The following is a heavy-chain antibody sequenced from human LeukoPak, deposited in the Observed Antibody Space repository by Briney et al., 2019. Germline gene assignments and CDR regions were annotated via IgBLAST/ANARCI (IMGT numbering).Heavy chain of an antibody. D-gene: IGHD2-21*02. J-gene: IGHJ5*02. V-gene: IGHV1-24*01. CDR1: GYTLTELS. CDR2: FDPEDGET. Sequence: ASVKVSCKVSGYTLTELSMHWVRQAPGKGLEWMGGFDPEDGETIYAQKFQGRVTMTEDTSTDTAYMELSSLRSEDTAVYYCTRDAGGGDCYSCPNWFDPWGQGTLVTVSS. CDR3: TRDAGGGDCYSCPNWFDP.